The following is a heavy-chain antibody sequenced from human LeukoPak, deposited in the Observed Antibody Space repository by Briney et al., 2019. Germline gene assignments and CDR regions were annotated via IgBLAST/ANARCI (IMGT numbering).Heavy chain of an antibody. J-gene: IGHJ4*02. Sequence: PSETLSLTCTVSGGSISSHYWSWIRQPPGKGLEWVGYIYYSGTTNYNPSLKSRVTISVDTSKNQFSLKLSSVTAADTAVYYCAKGVYIAAAQYGYWGQGTLVTVSS. CDR2: IYYSGTT. CDR1: GGSISSHY. V-gene: IGHV4-59*11. CDR3: AKGVYIAAAQYGY. D-gene: IGHD6-13*01.